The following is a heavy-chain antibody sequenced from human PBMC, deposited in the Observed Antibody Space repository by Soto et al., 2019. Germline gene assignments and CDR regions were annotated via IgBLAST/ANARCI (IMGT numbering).Heavy chain of an antibody. V-gene: IGHV4-59*01. Sequence: SETLSLTCTVSGGSISSYYWSWIRQPPGKGLEWIGYIYYSGSTNYNPSLKSRVTISVDTSKNQFSLKLSSVTAADTAVYYCARARPGIAAAGPDYWGQGTLVTVS. CDR1: GGSISSYY. J-gene: IGHJ4*02. CDR2: IYYSGST. D-gene: IGHD6-13*01. CDR3: ARARPGIAAAGPDY.